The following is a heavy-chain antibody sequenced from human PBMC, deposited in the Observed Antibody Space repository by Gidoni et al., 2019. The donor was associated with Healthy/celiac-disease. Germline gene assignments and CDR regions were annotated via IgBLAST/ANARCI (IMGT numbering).Heavy chain of an antibody. CDR1: GTPLTDLS. Sequence: QVHLVHLGAEVKNPGASATVSSKVSGTPLTDLSMTWVRQAPGKGLEWMGCFDPEDGETIYAQKFQGRVTMTEDTSTDTAYMELSSLRSEDTAVYYGATAPRYSGYDRGGYFDYWGQGTLVTVSS. J-gene: IGHJ4*02. D-gene: IGHD5-12*01. CDR3: ATAPRYSGYDRGGYFDY. V-gene: IGHV1-24*01. CDR2: FDPEDGET.